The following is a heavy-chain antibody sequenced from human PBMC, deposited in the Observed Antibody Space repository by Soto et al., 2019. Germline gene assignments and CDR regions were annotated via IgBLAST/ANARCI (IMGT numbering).Heavy chain of an antibody. J-gene: IGHJ4*02. CDR3: ATTPYGSGSYFFDY. Sequence: ASVKVSCKASGYTFTSYGISWVRQAPGQGLEWMGWISAYNGNTNYAQKFQGRVTMTRDTSTSTVYMELSSLRSEDTAVYYCATTPYGSGSYFFDYWGQGTLVTVSS. V-gene: IGHV1-18*01. CDR1: GYTFTSYG. D-gene: IGHD3-10*01. CDR2: ISAYNGNT.